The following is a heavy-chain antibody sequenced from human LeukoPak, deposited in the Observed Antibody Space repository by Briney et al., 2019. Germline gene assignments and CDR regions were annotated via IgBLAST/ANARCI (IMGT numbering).Heavy chain of an antibody. CDR1: GFTFSGHY. CDR3: TRVYSSSWSGSYFDY. Sequence: GGSLRLSCAASGFTFSGHYLDWVRQAPGKGLEWGGRSRNKANSYTTEYAASVKGRFTISRDDSKSSLYLQMNSLKTEDTSIYYCTRVYSSSWSGSYFDYWGQGTLVTVSS. CDR2: SRNKANSYTT. V-gene: IGHV3-72*01. D-gene: IGHD6-13*01. J-gene: IGHJ4*02.